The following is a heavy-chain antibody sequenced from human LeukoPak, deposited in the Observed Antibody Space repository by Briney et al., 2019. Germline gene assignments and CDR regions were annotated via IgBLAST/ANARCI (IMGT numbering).Heavy chain of an antibody. CDR2: ISSSSSYI. CDR3: AREKGGYCSGGSCWNYYYYYMDV. J-gene: IGHJ6*03. Sequence: GGSLRLSCAASGFTFSRHSINWVRQAPGKGLEWVSSISSSSSYIYYADSVKGRFTISRDNAKNSLYLQMNSLRAEDTAVYYCAREKGGYCSGGSCWNYYYYYMDVWGKGTTVTVSS. V-gene: IGHV3-21*01. CDR1: GFTFSRHS. D-gene: IGHD2-15*01.